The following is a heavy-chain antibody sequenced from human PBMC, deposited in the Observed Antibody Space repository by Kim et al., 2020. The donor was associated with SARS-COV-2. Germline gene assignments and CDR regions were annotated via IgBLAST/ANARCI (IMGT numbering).Heavy chain of an antibody. CDR2: TP. Sequence: TPAYADSVKGRFTVSSDNAKNPLYLQMNSLRAEDTAVYFCARSPSGPEGYWGQGTLVTVSS. CDR3: ARSPSGPEGY. J-gene: IGHJ4*02. V-gene: IGHV3-74*01.